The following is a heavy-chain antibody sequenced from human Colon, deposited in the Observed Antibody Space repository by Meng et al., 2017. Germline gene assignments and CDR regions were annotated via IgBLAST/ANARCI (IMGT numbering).Heavy chain of an antibody. CDR1: GDSIGNSKW. CDR2: ISNSGKT. CDR3: ARERMRELGLFDY. D-gene: IGHD7-27*01. J-gene: IGHJ4*02. V-gene: IGHV4-4*02. Sequence: QWKLQESGPGLVKPSGTLSLACAVSGDSIGNSKWWSWLRQSPGKGLEWIGEISNSGKTVYSPSLKSRVTISLDKSSNHFSLTLSPVTAADTAIYFCARERMRELGLFDYWGQGALVTVSS.